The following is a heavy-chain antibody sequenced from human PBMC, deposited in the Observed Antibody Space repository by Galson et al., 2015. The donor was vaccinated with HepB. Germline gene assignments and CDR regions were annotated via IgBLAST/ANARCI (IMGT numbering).Heavy chain of an antibody. CDR1: GFTFSIHW. D-gene: IGHD6-13*01. CDR2: INPDGSEI. J-gene: IGHJ4*02. Sequence: SLRLSCAASGFTFSIHWMTWLRQVPGKGLEWVANINPDGSEIYYVDSVKGRFTISRDNAKNSLYLQMNSLRDDDTAVYYCASPHKSTWYSVDHWGPGTLVTVSS. V-gene: IGHV3-7*03. CDR3: ASPHKSTWYSVDH.